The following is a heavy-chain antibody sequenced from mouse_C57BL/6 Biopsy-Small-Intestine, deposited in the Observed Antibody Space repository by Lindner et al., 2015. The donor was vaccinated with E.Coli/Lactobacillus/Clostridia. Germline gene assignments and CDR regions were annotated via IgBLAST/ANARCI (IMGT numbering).Heavy chain of an antibody. CDR1: GHSFTGYY. J-gene: IGHJ1*03. CDR3: AISRSSYGYFDV. CDR2: IYPYNGLS. D-gene: IGHD1-1*01. V-gene: IGHV1-31*01. Sequence: VQLQESGAELARPGAPVKISCKASGHSFTGYYMHWVKQSHGNILDWIGYIYPYNGLSSYNHKFKGKATLTVDKSSSTAYLELRSLTSEDSAVYYCAISRSSYGYFDVWGTGTTVTVSS.